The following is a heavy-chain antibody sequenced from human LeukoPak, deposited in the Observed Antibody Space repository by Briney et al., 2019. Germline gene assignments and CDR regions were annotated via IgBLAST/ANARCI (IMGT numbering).Heavy chain of an antibody. CDR2: IYRGGVT. D-gene: IGHD5-12*01. CDR1: GLTVGSNY. Sequence: GGSLRLSCAASGLTVGSNYMNWVRQTPGKGLEWVSVIYRGGVTYYADSVKGRFTISRDISKNTLYLQMNSLRVDDTAVYYCATLGWLHSDYWGQGILVTVSS. V-gene: IGHV3-53*01. J-gene: IGHJ4*02. CDR3: ATLGWLHSDY.